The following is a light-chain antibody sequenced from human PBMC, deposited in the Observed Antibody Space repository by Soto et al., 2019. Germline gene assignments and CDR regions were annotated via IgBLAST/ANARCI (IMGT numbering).Light chain of an antibody. Sequence: AIQRTQSPSSLSASFGDRVTITCRASQGIGNDLGWYQQKPRKATKLLIFAASTLQSGVPSRFRGSGSGTDFTLAISSLQPEDFATYYCRQDYNDPYPFGQWSKVDI. CDR2: AAS. J-gene: IGKJ2*01. CDR1: QGIGND. CDR3: RQDYNDPYP. V-gene: IGKV1-6*01.